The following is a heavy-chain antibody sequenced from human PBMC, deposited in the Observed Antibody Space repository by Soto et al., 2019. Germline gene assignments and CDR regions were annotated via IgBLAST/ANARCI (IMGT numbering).Heavy chain of an antibody. CDR3: ARESSYYDFWSGPPYGMDV. Sequence: LRLSCAASGFTFSSYEMNWVRQAPGKGLEWVSYISSSGSTIYYADSVKGRFTISRDNAKNSLYLQMNSLRAEDTAVYYCARESSYYDFWSGPPYGMDVWGQGTTVTAP. CDR1: GFTFSSYE. J-gene: IGHJ6*02. CDR2: ISSSGSTI. V-gene: IGHV3-48*03. D-gene: IGHD3-3*01.